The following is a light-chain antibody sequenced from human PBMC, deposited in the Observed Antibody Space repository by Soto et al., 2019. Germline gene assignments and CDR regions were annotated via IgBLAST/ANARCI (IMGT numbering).Light chain of an antibody. CDR3: QQYYTTPVT. CDR1: QNVLYSSNNKNY. V-gene: IGKV4-1*01. Sequence: DIVMAQSPDSLAVSLGVRATINCKSSQNVLYSSNNKNYLAWYQQKPGQPPKLLIYWASTRESGVPDRFSGSGSGTDFTLTISSLQAEDVALYYCQQYYTTPVTFVPGTKVDIK. CDR2: WAS. J-gene: IGKJ3*01.